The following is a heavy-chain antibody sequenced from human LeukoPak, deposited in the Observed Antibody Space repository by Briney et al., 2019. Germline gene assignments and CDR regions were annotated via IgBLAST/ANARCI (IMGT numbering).Heavy chain of an antibody. J-gene: IGHJ4*02. CDR3: AKDGEVGSGSSSWYYFDY. Sequence: GGSLRLSCAASGFAFSSYWMSWVRQTPGKGLEWVANIKQDGSEELYVDSVKGRFTISRDNAKNSLYLQMNSLRAEDTALYYCAKDGEVGSGSSSWYYFDYWGQGTLVTVSS. V-gene: IGHV3-7*03. D-gene: IGHD3-10*01. CDR1: GFAFSSYW. CDR2: IKQDGSEE.